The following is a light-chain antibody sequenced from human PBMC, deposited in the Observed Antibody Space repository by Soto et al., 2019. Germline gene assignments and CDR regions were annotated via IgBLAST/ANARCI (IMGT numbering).Light chain of an antibody. CDR1: NSNIGSNT. V-gene: IGLV1-44*01. Sequence: QSVLTQPPSASGTPGQRGSISCSGSNSNIGSNTVNWYQQLPGTAPKLLIYSNNQRPSGVPDRFSGSKSGTSASPAISGLQSDDEADYYCAAWDDSLSGFVLGAGTKV. CDR3: AAWDDSLSGFV. J-gene: IGLJ1*01. CDR2: SNN.